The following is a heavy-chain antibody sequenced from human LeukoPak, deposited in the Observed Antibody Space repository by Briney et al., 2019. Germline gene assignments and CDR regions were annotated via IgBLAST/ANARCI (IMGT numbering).Heavy chain of an antibody. Sequence: PSETLSLTCAVYGGSFSSYYWSWIRQPPGKGLEWIGYIYYSGSTNYNPSLKSRVTISVDTSKNQFSLKLSSVTAADTAVYYCARARGGGYSSSFFFDYWGQGTLVTVSS. CDR3: ARARGGGYSSSFFFDY. CDR1: GGSFSSYY. J-gene: IGHJ4*02. V-gene: IGHV4-59*01. CDR2: IYYSGST. D-gene: IGHD6-13*01.